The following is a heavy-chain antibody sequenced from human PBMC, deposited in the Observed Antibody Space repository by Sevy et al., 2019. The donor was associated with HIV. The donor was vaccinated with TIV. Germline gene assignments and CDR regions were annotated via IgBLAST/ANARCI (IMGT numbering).Heavy chain of an antibody. J-gene: IGHJ6*03. Sequence: ASVKVSCKVSGYTLTELSMHWVRQAPGKGLEWMGGFDPEDGETIYAQKFQGRVTMTEDTSTDTAYMELSSLISEDTAVYYCATLAAAGYYYYYMDVWGKGTTVTVSS. CDR1: GYTLTELS. CDR2: FDPEDGET. V-gene: IGHV1-24*01. D-gene: IGHD6-13*01. CDR3: ATLAAAGYYYYYMDV.